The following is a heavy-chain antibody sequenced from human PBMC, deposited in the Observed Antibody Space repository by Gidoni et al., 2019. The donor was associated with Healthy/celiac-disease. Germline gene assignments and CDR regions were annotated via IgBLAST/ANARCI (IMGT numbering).Heavy chain of an antibody. J-gene: IGHJ4*02. CDR2: INHSGST. D-gene: IGHD3-10*01. V-gene: IGHV4-34*01. CDR3: ARGRLWGMVRGVTFGY. Sequence: QVQLQQWGAGLWKHSETLSLTCAVYVVSFTGYYWSWIRQPPGKGLEWIGEINHSGSTNYNPSLKSRVTISVDTSKNQFSLKLSSVTAADTAVYYCARGRLWGMVRGVTFGYWGQGTLVTVSS. CDR1: VVSFTGYY.